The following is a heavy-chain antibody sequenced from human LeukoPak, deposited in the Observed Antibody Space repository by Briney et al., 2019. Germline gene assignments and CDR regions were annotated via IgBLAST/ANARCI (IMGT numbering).Heavy chain of an antibody. V-gene: IGHV1-69*13. CDR3: ARGYNYDILTGPNRNWFDP. CDR1: GYTFTSYG. J-gene: IGHJ5*02. Sequence: GASVKVSCKASGYTFTSYGISWVRQAPGQGLEWMGGIIPIFGTASYAQKFQGRVTITADESTSTAYMELSSLRSEDTAVYYCARGYNYDILTGPNRNWFDPWGQGTLVTVSS. CDR2: IIPIFGTA. D-gene: IGHD3-9*01.